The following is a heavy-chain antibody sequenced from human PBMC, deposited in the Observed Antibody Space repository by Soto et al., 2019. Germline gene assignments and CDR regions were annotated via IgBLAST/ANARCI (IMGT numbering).Heavy chain of an antibody. V-gene: IGHV2-5*02. D-gene: IGHD3-22*01. CDR1: GFSLSTSGVG. CDR3: AHSRQARGYILPGYFDY. CDR2: IYWDDDK. J-gene: IGHJ4*02. Sequence: QITLKESGPTLVKPTQTLTLTCTFSGFSLSTSGVGVGWIRQPPGKALEWLALIYWDDDKRYSPSLKSRLTITKDTSKNQVVLTMTNMDPVDTATYYCAHSRQARGYILPGYFDYWGQGTLVTVSS.